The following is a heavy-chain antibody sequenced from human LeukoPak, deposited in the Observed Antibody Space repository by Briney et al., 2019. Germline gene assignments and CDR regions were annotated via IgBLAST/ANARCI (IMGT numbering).Heavy chain of an antibody. CDR1: GFTFSSYA. Sequence: QPGGSLRLSCAASGFTFSSYAMTWVRRAPGKGREWVSAISAGGDTPYYADSAKGRFTISRDNSKNTVYLQMNSLRAEDTAVYYCTFEALFDYWGQGTLVTVSS. CDR2: ISAGGDTP. J-gene: IGHJ4*02. CDR3: TFEALFDY. V-gene: IGHV3-23*01.